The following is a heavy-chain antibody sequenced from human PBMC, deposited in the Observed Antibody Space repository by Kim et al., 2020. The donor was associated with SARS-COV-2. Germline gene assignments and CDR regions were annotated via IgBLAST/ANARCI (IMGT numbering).Heavy chain of an antibody. CDR2: NK. CDR3: ARELRFGRKFDC. J-gene: IGHJ4*02. Sequence: NKYYADAVKGRFTISRDNSKNTLSLQMNSLIAGDTAVYYCARELRFGRKFDCWGQGTLVTVSS. D-gene: IGHD3-3*01. V-gene: IGHV3-30*01.